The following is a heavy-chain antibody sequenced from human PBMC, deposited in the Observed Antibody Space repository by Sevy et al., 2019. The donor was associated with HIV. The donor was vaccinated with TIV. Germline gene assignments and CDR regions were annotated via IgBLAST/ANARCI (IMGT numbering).Heavy chain of an antibody. CDR2: IIPIFGTP. CDR1: GDTFSTYG. CDR3: AREGGVATTGDHDAFDI. Sequence: TSVMVSCKASGDTFSTYGLSWVRQAPGQGLEWMGGIIPIFGTPNYAQKFQGRVTITADESASTAYMELSSLRSEDTALYYCAREGGVATTGDHDAFDIWGHGTLVTVSS. J-gene: IGHJ3*02. D-gene: IGHD7-27*01. V-gene: IGHV1-69*13.